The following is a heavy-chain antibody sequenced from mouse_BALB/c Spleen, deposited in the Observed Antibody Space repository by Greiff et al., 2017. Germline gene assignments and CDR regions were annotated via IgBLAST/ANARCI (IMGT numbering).Heavy chain of an antibody. D-gene: IGHD2-1*01. V-gene: IGHV5-6-5*01. CDR1: GFTFSSYA. Sequence: EVMLVESGGGLVKPGGSLKLSCAASGFTFSSYAMSWVRQTPEKRLEWVASISSGGSTYYPDSVKGRFTISRDNARNILYLQMSSLRSEDTAMYYCARGGGNPYFDYWGQGTTLTVSS. CDR3: ARGGGNPYFDY. CDR2: ISSGGST. J-gene: IGHJ2*01.